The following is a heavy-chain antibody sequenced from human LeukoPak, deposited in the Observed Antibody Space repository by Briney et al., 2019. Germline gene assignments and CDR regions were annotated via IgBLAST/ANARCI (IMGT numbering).Heavy chain of an antibody. J-gene: IGHJ4*02. D-gene: IGHD6-19*01. CDR1: GGTFSSYA. CDR3: ASLAVAGRGDY. CDR2: TIPIFGTA. Sequence: SVKVSCKASGGTFSSYAISWVRQAPGQGLEWMGGTIPIFGTANYAQKFQGRVTITADESTSTAYMELSSLRSEDTAVYYCASLAVAGRGDYWGQGTLVTVSS. V-gene: IGHV1-69*13.